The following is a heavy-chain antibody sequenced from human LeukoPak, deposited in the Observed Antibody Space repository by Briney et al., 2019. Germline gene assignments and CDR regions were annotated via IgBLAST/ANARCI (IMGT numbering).Heavy chain of an antibody. CDR1: GGSFSGYY. CDR2: INHSGST. Sequence: PSETLSLTCAVYGGSFSGYYWSWIRQPPGKGLEWIGEINHSGSTNYNPSLKSRVTISVDTSKNQFSLMLRSVTAADTAVYYCASQSIAVSYYYYGMDVWGQGTTVTVSS. CDR3: ASQSIAVSYYYYGMDV. J-gene: IGHJ6*02. D-gene: IGHD6-19*01. V-gene: IGHV4-34*01.